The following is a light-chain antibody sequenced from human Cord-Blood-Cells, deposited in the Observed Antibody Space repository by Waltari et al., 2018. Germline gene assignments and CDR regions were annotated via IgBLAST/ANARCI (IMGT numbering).Light chain of an antibody. V-gene: IGKV3-20*01. J-gene: IGKJ1*01. CDR2: GAS. CDR1: QSVSSSY. CDR3: QQYGSSLT. Sequence: IVLTQSPGTLSLSPGESATLSCRASQSVSSSYLAWYQQKPGQAPRLLIYGASSRATGIPDRFSGSGSGTDFTITISRLEPEDLAVYYWQQYGSSLTFGQGTKVEIK.